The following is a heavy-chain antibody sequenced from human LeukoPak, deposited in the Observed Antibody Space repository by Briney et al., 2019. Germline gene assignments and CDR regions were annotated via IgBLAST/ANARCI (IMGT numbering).Heavy chain of an antibody. CDR3: ARYSSPSGGASYYLDY. V-gene: IGHV3-48*04. CDR1: GFTFSSNS. Sequence: QPGGSLRLSCAASGFTFSSNSMNWVRPAPGKGLEWVSYISSSSGTIYYADSVKGRFTISRDNAKNILYLQINSLRSEGTAVYYCARYSSPSGGASYYLDYWGHGTLVTVSS. CDR2: ISSSSGTI. J-gene: IGHJ4*01. D-gene: IGHD6-19*01.